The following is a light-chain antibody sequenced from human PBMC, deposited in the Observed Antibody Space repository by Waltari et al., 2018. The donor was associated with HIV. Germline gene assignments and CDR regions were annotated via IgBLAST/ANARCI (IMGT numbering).Light chain of an antibody. J-gene: IGLJ2*01. CDR2: GDN. CDR1: SSNIGAGYA. Sequence: QSVLTQPPSVSGAPGQRVTISCTGSSSNIGAGYAVHWYQQLPGTAPILLIHGDNNRPSWVPDRFSGSKSGTSASLAITGLQAEYEADYYCQSYDSSLSAVLFGGGTKLTVL. V-gene: IGLV1-40*01. CDR3: QSYDSSLSAVL.